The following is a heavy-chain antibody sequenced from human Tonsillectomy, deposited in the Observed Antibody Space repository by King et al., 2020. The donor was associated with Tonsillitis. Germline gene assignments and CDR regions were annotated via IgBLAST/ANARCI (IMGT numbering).Heavy chain of an antibody. Sequence: QLQESGPGLVKTSETLSLICTVSGGSISSYSLSWIRHPPGKGLEWIGYIYFSGSTNYNPSLKSRVTISVDTSKNQFSLKLRAVTAADTAVYYCARIERIAVAGRWFDPWGQGTLVTVSS. CDR2: IYFSGST. J-gene: IGHJ5*02. CDR1: GGSISSYS. V-gene: IGHV4-59*08. D-gene: IGHD6-19*01. CDR3: ARIERIAVAGRWFDP.